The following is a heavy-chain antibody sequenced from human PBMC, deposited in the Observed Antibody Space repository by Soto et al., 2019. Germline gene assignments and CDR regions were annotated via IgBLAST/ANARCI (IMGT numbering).Heavy chain of an antibody. V-gene: IGHV3-33*01. Sequence: QVQLVESGGGVVQPGRSLRLSCVASGFTFSNYGMHWVRQAPGKGPEWVAVIWYDGSNKDYADSVKGRFTISRDISRNTLYLQTNSLRAQDTAVYYCASAIETGDYLGQGTLVTVAS. CDR1: GFTFSNYG. J-gene: IGHJ4*02. CDR2: IWYDGSNK. D-gene: IGHD2-21*01. CDR3: ASAIETGDY.